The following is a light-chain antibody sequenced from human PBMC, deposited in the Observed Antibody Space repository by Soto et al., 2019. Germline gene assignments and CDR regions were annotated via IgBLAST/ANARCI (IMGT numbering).Light chain of an antibody. J-gene: IGKJ1*01. Sequence: DIQMTQSPSSLSASVGDRVTITCRASQSISNYLNWYQHKPGKAPKVLIYGASNLQSGVPSRFSGSGSGTDFTLTISSLQREDFATYFCQHSYSSSWTFGPGTKVEI. CDR1: QSISNY. V-gene: IGKV1-39*01. CDR2: GAS. CDR3: QHSYSSSWT.